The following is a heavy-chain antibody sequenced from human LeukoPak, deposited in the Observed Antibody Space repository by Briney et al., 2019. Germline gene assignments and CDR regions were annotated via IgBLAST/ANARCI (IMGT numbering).Heavy chain of an antibody. CDR3: ARGSRNWNYGDY. D-gene: IGHD1-7*01. J-gene: IGHJ4*02. CDR1: VYTFTSYG. CDR2: ISAYNGNT. V-gene: IGHV1-18*01. Sequence: ASVKVSFKASVYTFTSYGSSWVRQAPGQGLEGMGWISAYNGNTNYAQKLQGRVTMTTDTSMSAAYMELRSLRSHDTAVYYCARGSRNWNYGDYWGQGTLVTVPS.